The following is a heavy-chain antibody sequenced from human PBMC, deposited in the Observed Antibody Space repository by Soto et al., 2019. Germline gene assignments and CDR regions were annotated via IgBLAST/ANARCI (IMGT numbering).Heavy chain of an antibody. CDR1: GFTFSNYA. CDR3: AKGWLDF. CDR2: INAAGSYT. V-gene: IGHV3-23*01. J-gene: IGHJ5*01. Sequence: PGGSLRLSCAASGFTFSNYAVTWVRQAPGKGLEWVSSINAAGSYTYYADSVKGRFTISRGNSKNTLYLQMNSLRADDTAVYFCAKGWLDFWGQGTLVTVSS.